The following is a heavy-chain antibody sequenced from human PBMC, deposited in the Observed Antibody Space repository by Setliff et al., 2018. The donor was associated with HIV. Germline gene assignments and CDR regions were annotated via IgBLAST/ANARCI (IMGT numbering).Heavy chain of an antibody. CDR2: INHSGST. Sequence: PSETLSLTCTVSGGSISSGGYYWSWIRQPPVKGLEWIREINHSGSTNYNPSLKSRVTISVDTSKNQFSLKLSSVTAADTAVYYCARDSRIDNWFDPWGQGTLVTVSS. V-gene: IGHV4-39*07. J-gene: IGHJ5*02. CDR3: ARDSRIDNWFDP. CDR1: GGSISSGGYY.